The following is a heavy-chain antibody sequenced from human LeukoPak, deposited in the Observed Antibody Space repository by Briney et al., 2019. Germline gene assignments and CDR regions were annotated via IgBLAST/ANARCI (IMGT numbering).Heavy chain of an antibody. J-gene: IGHJ6*03. CDR2: FYYSGNTY. CDR1: GGSISSTSHH. Sequence: SETLSLTCTVSGGSISSTSHHWGWIRQPPGKGLEWIGSFYYSGNTYYYNPSLKSRGTISVDTSKTQFSLKVNSVTAADTAVYYCENSVVVVAGTPGDYVEVWGKGPTVMVSS. V-gene: IGHV4-39*07. CDR3: ENSVVVVAGTPGDYVEV. D-gene: IGHD2-15*01.